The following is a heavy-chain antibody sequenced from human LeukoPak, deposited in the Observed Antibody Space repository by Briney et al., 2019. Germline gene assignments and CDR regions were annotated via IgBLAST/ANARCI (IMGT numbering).Heavy chain of an antibody. Sequence: ASVKVSCKASGYTFTSYDINWVRQATGQGLEWMGWMNPNSGNTGYAQKFQGRVTITRNTSVSTAYMELSSLRSEDTAVYYCARLVGATTIDDYWGQGTLVTVSS. J-gene: IGHJ4*02. CDR2: MNPNSGNT. CDR3: ARLVGATTIDDY. V-gene: IGHV1-8*03. CDR1: GYTFTSYD. D-gene: IGHD1-26*01.